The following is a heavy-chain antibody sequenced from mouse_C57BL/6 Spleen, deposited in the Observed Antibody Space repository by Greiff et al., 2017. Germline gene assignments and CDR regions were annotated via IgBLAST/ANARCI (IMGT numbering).Heavy chain of an antibody. V-gene: IGHV1-72*01. CDR3: ASSYCSNPWWYFDV. Sequence: QVQLQQPGAELVKPGASVKLSCKASGYTFTSYWMHWVKQRPGRGLEWIGRIDPNSGGTKYNEKFKSKATLTVDKPSSTAYMQLNSLTSEDSAVYYCASSYCSNPWWYFDVWGTGTTVTVSS. CDR1: GYTFTSYW. CDR2: IDPNSGGT. D-gene: IGHD2-5*01. J-gene: IGHJ1*03.